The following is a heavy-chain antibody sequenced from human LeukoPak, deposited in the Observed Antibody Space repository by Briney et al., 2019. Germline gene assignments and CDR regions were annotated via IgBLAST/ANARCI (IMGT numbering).Heavy chain of an antibody. Sequence: GGSLRLSCGASGFTFSSYWMSWVRQAPGKGLEWVANIKQDGSEKYYVDSVKGRFIISRDNVKNSLYLHMNDLRAEDTAVYYCARDPGDRAIDRWFDPWGQGTLVTVSS. D-gene: IGHD5-18*01. J-gene: IGHJ5*02. CDR2: IKQDGSEK. V-gene: IGHV3-7*03. CDR3: ARDPGDRAIDRWFDP. CDR1: GFTFSSYW.